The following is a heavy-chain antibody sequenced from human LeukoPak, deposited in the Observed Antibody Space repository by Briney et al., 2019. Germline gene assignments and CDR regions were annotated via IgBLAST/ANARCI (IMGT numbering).Heavy chain of an antibody. CDR1: GFSFGGYW. J-gene: IGHJ4*02. CDR2: ISYDGSNK. CDR3: ARDPAKFWSGHDY. Sequence: GGSLRLSCAASGFSFGGYWMHWVRQAPGKGLEWVAVISYDGSNKYYADSVKGRFTISRDNSKNTLYVQMNSLRAEDTAVYYCARDPAKFWSGHDYWGQGTLVTVSS. D-gene: IGHD3-3*01. V-gene: IGHV3-30*03.